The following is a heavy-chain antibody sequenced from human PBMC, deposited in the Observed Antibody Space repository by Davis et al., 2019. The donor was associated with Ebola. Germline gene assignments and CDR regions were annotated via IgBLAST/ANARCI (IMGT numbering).Heavy chain of an antibody. J-gene: IGHJ4*02. CDR3: ARDFTAMVTRGGFVDY. Sequence: ASVKVSCKASGYTFTGYYKHWVRQAPGQGLEWMGRINPNSGGTNYAQKFQGRVTKTRDTSISTAYMELSRLRSDDTAVYYCARDFTAMVTRGGFVDYWGQGTLVTVSS. D-gene: IGHD5-18*01. CDR2: INPNSGGT. V-gene: IGHV1-2*06. CDR1: GYTFTGYY.